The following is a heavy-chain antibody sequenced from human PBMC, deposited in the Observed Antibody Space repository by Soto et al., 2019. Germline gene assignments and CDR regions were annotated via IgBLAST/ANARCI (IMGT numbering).Heavy chain of an antibody. CDR2: INHSGTT. J-gene: IGHJ4*02. Sequence: SETLSLTCAVYGGSFNGYYWSWIRQPPGKGLEWIGEINHSGTTNYNPSLKSRVTMSVDTSKNQFSLKLTSMTAADTAVYYCARGGITVTTLFYWGQGTLVTVSS. CDR1: GGSFNGYY. CDR3: ARGGITVTTLFY. V-gene: IGHV4-34*01. D-gene: IGHD4-4*01.